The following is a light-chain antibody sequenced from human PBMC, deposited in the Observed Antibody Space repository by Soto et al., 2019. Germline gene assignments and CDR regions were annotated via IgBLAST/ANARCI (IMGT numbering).Light chain of an antibody. CDR2: EVS. CDR3: SSYTSSSTFV. V-gene: IGLV2-14*01. CDR1: SSDVGGYNY. J-gene: IGLJ1*01. Sequence: QSVLTQPASVSGSPGQSITISCTGTSSDVGGYNYVSWYQQHPGKAPKLMIYEVSNRPSGVSNRFSGSKSGNTASLTISGLQDEDAADYYRSSYTSSSTFVFGSGTKLTVL.